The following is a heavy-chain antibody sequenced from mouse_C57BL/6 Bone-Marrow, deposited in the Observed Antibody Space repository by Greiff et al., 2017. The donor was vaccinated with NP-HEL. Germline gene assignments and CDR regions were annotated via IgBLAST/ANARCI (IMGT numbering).Heavy chain of an antibody. J-gene: IGHJ2*01. V-gene: IGHV5-6*01. D-gene: IGHD1-1*01. CDR3: ARDYYGSSYGGY. CDR2: ISSGGSYT. Sequence: EVQLKESGGDLVKPGGSLKLSCAASGFTFSSYGMSWVRQTPDKRLEWVATISSGGSYTYYPDSVKGRFTISRDNAKNTLYLQMSSLKSEDTAMYYCARDYYGSSYGGYWGQGTTLTVSS. CDR1: GFTFSSYG.